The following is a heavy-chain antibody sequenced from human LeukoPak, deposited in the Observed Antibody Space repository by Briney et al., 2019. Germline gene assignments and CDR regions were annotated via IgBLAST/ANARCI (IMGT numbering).Heavy chain of an antibody. CDR3: AKDWGHCSGGSCYDLMYYFDY. CDR1: GFTFSSYG. D-gene: IGHD2-15*01. J-gene: IGHJ4*02. V-gene: IGHV3-30*02. Sequence: GGSLRLSCAASGFTFSSYGMHWVRQAPGKGLEWVAFIRYDGSNKYYADSVKGRFTISRYNSKNTLYLQMNSLRAEDTAVYYCAKDWGHCSGGSCYDLMYYFDYWGQGTLVTVSS. CDR2: IRYDGSNK.